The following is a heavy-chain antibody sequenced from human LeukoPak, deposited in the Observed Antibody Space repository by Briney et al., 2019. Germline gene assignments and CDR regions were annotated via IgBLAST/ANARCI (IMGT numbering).Heavy chain of an antibody. CDR2: IYYSGST. V-gene: IGHV4-59*01. CDR3: ARGHCSGGSCLFDY. D-gene: IGHD2-15*01. Sequence: SETLSLTCTVSGGSISSYYWSWVRQPPGKGLEWIGYIYYSGSTNYNPSLKRRVTISVDTSNNQFSLKLSSVTAADTAVYYCARGHCSGGSCLFDYWGQGTLVTVSS. CDR1: GGSISSYY. J-gene: IGHJ4*02.